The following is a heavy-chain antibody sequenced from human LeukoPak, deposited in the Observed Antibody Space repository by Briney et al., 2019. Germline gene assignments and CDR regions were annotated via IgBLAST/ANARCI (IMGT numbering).Heavy chain of an antibody. D-gene: IGHD1-1*01. V-gene: IGHV4-61*02. CDR3: ARGNWNYFDY. CDR1: GGSISSGSYY. J-gene: IGHJ4*02. Sequence: PSETLSLTCTVSGGSISSGSYYWSWIRQPAGKGLEWIGRIYTSGSTNYNPSLKSRVTISVDTSMNQFSLKLSSVTAADTAVYYCARGNWNYFDYWGQGTLVTVSS. CDR2: IYTSGST.